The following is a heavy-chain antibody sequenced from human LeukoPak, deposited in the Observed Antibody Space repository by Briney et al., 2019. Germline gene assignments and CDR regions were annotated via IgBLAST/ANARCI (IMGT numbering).Heavy chain of an antibody. D-gene: IGHD3-16*02. V-gene: IGHV4-31*03. J-gene: IGHJ4*02. CDR3: AGGVLGDYVWGSYRYAFDY. CDR1: GGSISSGGYY. Sequence: PLETLSLTCTVSGGSISSGGYYWSWIRQHPGKGLEWIGYIYYSGSTYYNPSLKSRVTISVDTSKNQFSLKLSSVTAADTAVYYCAGGVLGDYVWGSYRYAFDYWGQGTLVTVSS. CDR2: IYYSGST.